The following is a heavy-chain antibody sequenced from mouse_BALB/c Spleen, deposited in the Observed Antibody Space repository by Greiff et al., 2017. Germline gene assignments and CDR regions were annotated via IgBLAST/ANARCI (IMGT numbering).Heavy chain of an antibody. D-gene: IGHD2-4*01. CDR2: ISSGGST. CDR1: GFTFSSYA. V-gene: IGHV5-6-5*01. J-gene: IGHJ3*01. Sequence: EVKVEESGGGLVKPGGSLKLSCAASGFTFSSYAMSWVRQTPEKRLEWVASISSGGSTYYPDSVKGRFTISRDNARNILYLQMSSLRSEDTAMYYCAKVIYYDYVLAYWGQGTLVTVSA. CDR3: AKVIYYDYVLAY.